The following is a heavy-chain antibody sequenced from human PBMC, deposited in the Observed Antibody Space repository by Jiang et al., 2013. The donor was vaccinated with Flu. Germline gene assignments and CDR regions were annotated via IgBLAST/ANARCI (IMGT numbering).Heavy chain of an antibody. J-gene: IGHJ4*02. CDR2: IFASGST. CDR3: ARNGGGNLHY. D-gene: IGHD4-23*01. V-gene: IGHV4-61*02. CDR1: GSSISSATYY. Sequence: GLVKPSQTLSLTCTVSGSSISSATYYWSWVRQPAGKGLEWIGRIFASGSTNYNPSLKSRVTISVDTSKNQFSLKLSSVTAADTAVYYCARNGGGNLHYWGQGTLVTVSS.